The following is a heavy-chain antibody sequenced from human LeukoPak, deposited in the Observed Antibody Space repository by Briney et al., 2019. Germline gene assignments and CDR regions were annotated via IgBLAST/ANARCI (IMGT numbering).Heavy chain of an antibody. CDR2: ISSSSSAI. Sequence: PGGSLRLSCAASGCTFSRYRMNGLRQAPGKGLEWVSYISSSSSAIYYADSMKGRFTLSRDNAKNSLYLQMNSLRDEETAVYYCARGRYYYGSGSYTDYFDYWGQGTLVTVSS. V-gene: IGHV3-48*02. D-gene: IGHD3-10*01. J-gene: IGHJ4*02. CDR1: GCTFSRYR. CDR3: ARGRYYYGSGSYTDYFDY.